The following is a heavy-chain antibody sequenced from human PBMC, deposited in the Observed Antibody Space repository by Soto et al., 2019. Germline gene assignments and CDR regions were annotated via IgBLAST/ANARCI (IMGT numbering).Heavy chain of an antibody. CDR3: ARAAYDILTGYYPPDAFDI. D-gene: IGHD3-9*01. CDR1: GYTFTSYA. V-gene: IGHV1-3*01. J-gene: IGHJ3*02. CDR2: INAGNGNT. Sequence: ASVKGSCKASGYTFTSYAMHWVRQAPGQRPEWMGWINAGNGNTKYSQKFQGRVTITRDTSASTAYMELSSLRSEDTAVYYCARAAYDILTGYYPPDAFDIRGQGTMVTVSS.